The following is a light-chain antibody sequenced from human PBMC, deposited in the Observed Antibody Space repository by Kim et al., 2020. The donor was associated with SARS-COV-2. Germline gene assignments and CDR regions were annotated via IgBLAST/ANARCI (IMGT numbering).Light chain of an antibody. CDR3: SSYTSSSTF. V-gene: IGLV2-14*01. CDR2: DVS. CDR1: SSDVGGYNY. J-gene: IGLJ1*01. Sequence: QSALTQPASVSGSPGQSITISCTGTSSDVGGYNYVSWYQQHPGKAPKLMIYDVSKRPSGVSNRFSGSKSGNTAFLTISGLQAEDEADYYCSSYTSSSTFFGTGTKVTVL.